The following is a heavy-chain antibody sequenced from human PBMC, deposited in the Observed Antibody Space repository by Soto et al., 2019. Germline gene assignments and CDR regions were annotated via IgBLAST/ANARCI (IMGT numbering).Heavy chain of an antibody. J-gene: IGHJ4*02. CDR1: GFTFSSYA. V-gene: IGHV3-23*01. Sequence: GGSLRLSCAASGFTFSSYAMSWVRQAPGKGLEWVSAISGSGGSTYYADSVKGRFTISRDNSKNTLYLQMNSLRAEDTAVYYCAKVKGHHYGDYYFDYWGQGTLVTSPQ. CDR2: ISGSGGST. CDR3: AKVKGHHYGDYYFDY. D-gene: IGHD4-17*01.